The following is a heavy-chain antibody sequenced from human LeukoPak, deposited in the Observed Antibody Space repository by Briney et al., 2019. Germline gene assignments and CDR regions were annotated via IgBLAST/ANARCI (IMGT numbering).Heavy chain of an antibody. CDR3: ARDPGETFSDY. J-gene: IGHJ4*02. CDR1: GYTFTSYG. Sequence: GASVKVSCKASGYTFTSYGISWVRQAPGQGLEWMGWISAYNGNTNYAQKLQGRVTMTRDTSISTAYMELSRLRSDDTAVYYCARDPGETFSDYWGQGTLVTVSS. CDR2: ISAYNGNT. V-gene: IGHV1-18*01.